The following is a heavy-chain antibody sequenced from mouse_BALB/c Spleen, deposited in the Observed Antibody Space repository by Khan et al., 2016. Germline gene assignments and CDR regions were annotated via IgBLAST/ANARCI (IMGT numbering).Heavy chain of an antibody. Sequence: QIQLVQSGPELKKPGETVRISCKASGYTFTTAGMQWVQKMPGKGLRWIGWINTHSGVPKYAEDFKGRFAFSLETSATTAYLQIGNLKNEDTATXFCAGCGNFFHWYFDVWGAGTTVTVSS. J-gene: IGHJ1*01. V-gene: IGHV9-4*02. CDR3: AGCGNFFHWYFDV. CDR2: INTHSGVP. D-gene: IGHD2-1*01. CDR1: GYTFTTAG.